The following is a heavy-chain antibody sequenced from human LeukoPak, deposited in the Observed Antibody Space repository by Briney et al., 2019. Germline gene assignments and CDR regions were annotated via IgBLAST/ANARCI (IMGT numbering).Heavy chain of an antibody. CDR3: ARALRSGSSRSGDFYYYGLDV. D-gene: IGHD3-10*01. Sequence: GGSLRLSCAASGFAFSSYAMSWVRQAPGKGLEWVSSISGTGGRTYYADSVKGRFTISRDNAKNSMFLQMNSLRAEDTAVYYCARALRSGSSRSGDFYYYGLDVWGQGTTVIVSS. J-gene: IGHJ6*02. V-gene: IGHV3-23*01. CDR1: GFAFSSYA. CDR2: ISGTGGRT.